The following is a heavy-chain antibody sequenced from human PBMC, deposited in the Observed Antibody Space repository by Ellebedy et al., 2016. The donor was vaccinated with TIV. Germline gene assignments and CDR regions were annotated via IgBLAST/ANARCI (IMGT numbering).Heavy chain of an antibody. CDR1: GFTFSSYS. J-gene: IGHJ4*02. CDR3: AREGGYSGYENFDD. CDR2: ISSSSSYI. Sequence: GESLKISCAASGFTFSSYSMNWVRQAPGKGLEWVSSISSSSSYIYYADSVKGRFTISRDNAKNSLYLQMNSLRAEDTAVSYCAREGGYSGYENFDDWGQGTLVTVSS. D-gene: IGHD5-12*01. V-gene: IGHV3-21*01.